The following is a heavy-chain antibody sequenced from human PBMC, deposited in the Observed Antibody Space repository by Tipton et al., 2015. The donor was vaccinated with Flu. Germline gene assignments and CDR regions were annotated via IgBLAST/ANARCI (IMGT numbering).Heavy chain of an antibody. D-gene: IGHD3-22*01. V-gene: IGHV3-30*07. CDR2: ISYDATLE. CDR3: ASSPWFKEGRLSY. Sequence: SLRLSCAASGINFSRYAMHWVRQAPGRGLEWVAVISYDATLEYFADSVKGRFTISRDNSKNTLFLQMNGLRSNDTAVYYCASSPWFKEGRLSYWGQGILVTVSS. J-gene: IGHJ4*02. CDR1: GINFSRYA.